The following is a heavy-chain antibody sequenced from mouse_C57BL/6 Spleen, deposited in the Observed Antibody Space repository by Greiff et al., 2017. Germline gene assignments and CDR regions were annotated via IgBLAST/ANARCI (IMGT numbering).Heavy chain of an antibody. V-gene: IGHV1-4*01. CDR2: INPSSGYT. D-gene: IGHD1-1*01. CDR1: GYTFTSYT. CDR3: ARPYYGSSPLAMDY. Sequence: QVQLKQSGAELARPGASVKMSCKASGYTFTSYTMHWVKQRPGQGLEWIGYINPSSGYTKYNQKFKDKATLTADKSSSTAYMQLSSLTSEDSAVYYCARPYYGSSPLAMDYWGQGTSVTVSS. J-gene: IGHJ4*01.